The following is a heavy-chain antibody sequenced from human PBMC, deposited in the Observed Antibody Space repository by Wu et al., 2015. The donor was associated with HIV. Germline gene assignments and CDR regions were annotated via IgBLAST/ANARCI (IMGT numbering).Heavy chain of an antibody. D-gene: IGHD4-17*01. J-gene: IGHJ5*02. V-gene: IGHV1-69*12. CDR1: GGTFSNSA. CDR2: IIPRFHTV. Sequence: QVQLVQSGAEVKKPGSSVKVSCKASGGTFSNSAISWVRQAPGQGLEWMGGIIPRFHTVNYAQKFQGRVAMTADEFAAYLELSSLRSEDTAVYYCARDAYGDYVRAYNWFDPGARDPGPPSPQ. CDR3: ARDAYGDYVRAYNWFDP.